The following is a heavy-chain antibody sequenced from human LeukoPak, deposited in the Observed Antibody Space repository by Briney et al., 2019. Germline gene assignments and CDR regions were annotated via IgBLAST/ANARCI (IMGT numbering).Heavy chain of an antibody. J-gene: IGHJ4*02. CDR3: ARHKGAARGHFDY. V-gene: IGHV4-59*08. D-gene: IGHD6-6*01. CDR2: IYYSGST. CDR1: GGSICSYY. Sequence: SETLSLTCTVSGGSICSYYWSWIRQPPGKGLEWIGYIYYSGSTNYNPSLKSRVTISVDTSKNQFSLKLSSATAADTAVYYCARHKGAARGHFDYWGQGTLVTVSS.